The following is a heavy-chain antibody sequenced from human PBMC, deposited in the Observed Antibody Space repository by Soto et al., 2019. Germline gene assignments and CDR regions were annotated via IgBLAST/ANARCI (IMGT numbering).Heavy chain of an antibody. CDR2: IIPIFGTA. D-gene: IGHD3-3*01. V-gene: IGHV1-69*13. J-gene: IGHJ6*02. CDR3: ARRTFWSGYYYYYYGMDV. CDR1: GGTFSSYA. Sequence: SVKVSCKASGGTFSSYAISWVRQAPGQGLEWMGGIIPIFGTANYAQKFQGRVTITADESTSTAYMELSSLRSEDTAVYYCARRTFWSGYYYYYYGMDVWGQGTTVTV.